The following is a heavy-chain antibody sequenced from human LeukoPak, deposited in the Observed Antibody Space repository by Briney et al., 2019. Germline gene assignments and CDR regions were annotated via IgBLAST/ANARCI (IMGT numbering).Heavy chain of an antibody. V-gene: IGHV3-30*04. CDR2: ISYDGSNK. Sequence: GGSLRLSCAASGFTFTNYVMHWVRQAPGKGLEWVAAISYDGSNKYYADSVKGRFTNSRDNSKNTLYLQMNSLGIEDTAIYSCARDPTMVRGTMDVWGKGTAVTVSS. J-gene: IGHJ6*03. CDR3: ARDPTMVRGTMDV. CDR1: GFTFTNYV. D-gene: IGHD3-10*01.